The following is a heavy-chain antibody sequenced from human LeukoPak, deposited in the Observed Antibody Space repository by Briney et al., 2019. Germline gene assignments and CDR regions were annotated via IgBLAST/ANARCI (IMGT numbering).Heavy chain of an antibody. CDR3: ARDRYCSSIGCPPRGFDY. J-gene: IGHJ4*02. CDR1: GFTFTNYA. CDR2: ISTNGGST. V-gene: IGHV3-64*01. Sequence: GGSLRLSCAASGFTFTNYAMYWVRQAPGKGLEYVSVISTNGGSTYYANSVKGRFTISRDNSKNALYLQMGSLRVDDMAVYYCARDRYCSSIGCPPRGFDYWGQGTLVTVSS. D-gene: IGHD2-2*01.